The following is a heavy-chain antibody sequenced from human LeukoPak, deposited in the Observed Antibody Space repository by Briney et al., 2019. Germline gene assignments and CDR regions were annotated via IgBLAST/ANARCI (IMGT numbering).Heavy chain of an antibody. CDR1: GFTFSNYW. Sequence: PGGSLRLSCAASGFTFSNYWMSWVRQAPGKGLEWVANINQDGSEKYYVDSVKGRFTISRDNAKNSLYLQMNSLRAEDTAVYYCARESDSSGLGAFDIWGQGTMVTVSS. V-gene: IGHV3-7*04. J-gene: IGHJ3*02. CDR2: INQDGSEK. D-gene: IGHD3-22*01. CDR3: ARESDSSGLGAFDI.